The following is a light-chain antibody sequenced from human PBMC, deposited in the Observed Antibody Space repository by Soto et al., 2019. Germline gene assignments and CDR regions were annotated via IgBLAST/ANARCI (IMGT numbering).Light chain of an antibody. CDR2: AAS. CDR1: QSVRNTY. V-gene: IGKV3-20*01. J-gene: IGKJ1*01. Sequence: IVLTQSLGTLSLSPGERATLSCRASQSVRNTYLAWYQQRPGQAPRLLIYAASSRATGIPDRFSGSGSGTDFTLTISRLEAEDVAVYYWQQYGTSPRTFGQGTKVEI. CDR3: QQYGTSPRT.